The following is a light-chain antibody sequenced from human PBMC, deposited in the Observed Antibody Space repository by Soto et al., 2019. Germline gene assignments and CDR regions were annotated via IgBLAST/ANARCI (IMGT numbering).Light chain of an antibody. V-gene: IGKV3D-15*01. CDR1: QSVNND. CDR3: QQYNNWPYT. J-gene: IGKJ2*01. CDR2: GAS. Sequence: ETLFTQSPGTLSLSPGERATLSCRATQSVNNDYLAWYQQRPGLAPRLLLFGASGRATGIPARFSGSGSGTEFTLTISRPQSEDFAVYYCQQYNNWPYTFGQGTKVDIK.